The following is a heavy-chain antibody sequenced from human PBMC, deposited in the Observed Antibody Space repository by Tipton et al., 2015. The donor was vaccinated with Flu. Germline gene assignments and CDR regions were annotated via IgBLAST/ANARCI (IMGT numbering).Heavy chain of an antibody. CDR1: SGSISSSSYY. CDR2: VSYSGRT. J-gene: IGHJ3*02. CDR3: ARYAVGYGGNYWGAFDI. Sequence: TLSLTCTVSSGSISSSSYYWGWIRQPPGKGLEWIGSVSYSGRTYYNPSLRGRVSISVDTSKNQFSLKFSSVTAAETSVYYCARYAVGYGGNYWGAFDIWGPGTKVTVSS. D-gene: IGHD4/OR15-4a*01. V-gene: IGHV4-39*01.